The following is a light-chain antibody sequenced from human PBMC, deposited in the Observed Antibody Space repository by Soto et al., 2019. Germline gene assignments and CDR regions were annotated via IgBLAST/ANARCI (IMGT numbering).Light chain of an antibody. Sequence: EIVLTQSPGTLSLSPGARATLSWRASQSVSNNYLAWYQRKPGQAPRLLIYGASNRATGIPDRFSGSGSGTDFTLTISRLEPEDFAVYYCQQYGSSGTFGQGTKVDIK. J-gene: IGKJ1*01. CDR1: QSVSNNY. V-gene: IGKV3-20*01. CDR3: QQYGSSGT. CDR2: GAS.